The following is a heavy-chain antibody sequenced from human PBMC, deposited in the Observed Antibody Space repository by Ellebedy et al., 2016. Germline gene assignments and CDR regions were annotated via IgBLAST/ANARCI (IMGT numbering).Heavy chain of an antibody. CDR3: ARGHMTTVTTKMVDDWFDP. V-gene: IGHV3-48*01. Sequence: GGSLRLSCAASGFTFSNYNMNWVRQAPGKGLEWVSYISGSTSSIYYADSVKGRFTISRDNAKNSLYLQMNSLRAEDTAVYYCARGHMTTVTTKMVDDWFDPWGQGTLVTVSS. CDR1: GFTFSNYN. J-gene: IGHJ5*02. CDR2: ISGSTSSI. D-gene: IGHD4-17*01.